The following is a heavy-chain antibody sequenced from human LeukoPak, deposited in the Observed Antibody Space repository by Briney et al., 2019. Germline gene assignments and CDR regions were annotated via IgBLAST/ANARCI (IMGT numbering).Heavy chain of an antibody. CDR1: GYTFTSYG. Sequence: ASVKVSCEASGYTFTSYGISWVRQAPGHGLEWMGWISAYNGNTNYAQKLQGRVTMTTDTSTSTAYMELRSLRSDDTAVYYCARGLAVAGNYCFDYWGQGTLVTVSS. V-gene: IGHV1-18*01. CDR2: ISAYNGNT. J-gene: IGHJ4*02. CDR3: ARGLAVAGNYCFDY. D-gene: IGHD6-19*01.